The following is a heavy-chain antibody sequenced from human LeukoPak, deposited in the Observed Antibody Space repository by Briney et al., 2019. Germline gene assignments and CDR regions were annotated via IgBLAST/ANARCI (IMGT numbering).Heavy chain of an antibody. D-gene: IGHD3-3*01. Sequence: GSSVKVSCKASGGTFSSYAISWVRQAPGQGLEWMGGIIPIFGTANYAQKFQGRVTITTDESTSTVYMELSSLRSEDTAVYYCARSQYYDFWSGYSLYYYYYYMDVWGKGTTVTVSS. CDR2: IIPIFGTA. V-gene: IGHV1-69*05. CDR1: GGTFSSYA. CDR3: ARSQYYDFWSGYSLYYYYYYMDV. J-gene: IGHJ6*03.